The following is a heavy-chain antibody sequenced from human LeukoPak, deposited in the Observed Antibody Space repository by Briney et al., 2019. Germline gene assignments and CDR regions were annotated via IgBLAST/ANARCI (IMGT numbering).Heavy chain of an antibody. V-gene: IGHV6-1*01. J-gene: IGHJ4*02. CDR1: GDSVSSNSAA. CDR3: VRYTSAWFLEY. Sequence: SQTLSLTCAISGDSVSSNSAAWNWIRQPPARGLEWLGRTYYRSEWYSDYALSVRSRITIKPDTSKNQFSLQLNSVTPEDTAIYYCVRYTSAWFLEYWGQGTLVTVSS. D-gene: IGHD6-19*01. CDR2: TYYRSEWYS.